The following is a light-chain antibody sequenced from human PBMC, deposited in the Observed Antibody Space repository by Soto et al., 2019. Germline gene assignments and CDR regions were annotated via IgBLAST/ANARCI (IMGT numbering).Light chain of an antibody. CDR2: GSS. J-gene: IGKJ2*01. Sequence: EVVLTQSPGTLSLSPGERATLSCRASQSVSNNYLAWYQQKPGQSPKLLIFGSSARATGIPDRFSGSGSGKDFTLTISSLEPEDFAVYYCQQYGSSPPYTFGQGTKLEIK. CDR1: QSVSNNY. V-gene: IGKV3-20*01. CDR3: QQYGSSPPYT.